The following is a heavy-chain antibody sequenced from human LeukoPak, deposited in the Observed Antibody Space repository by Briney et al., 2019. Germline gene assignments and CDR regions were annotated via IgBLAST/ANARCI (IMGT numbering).Heavy chain of an antibody. CDR3: ASESPVSDY. CDR2: ISYGGSNK. V-gene: IGHV3-30-3*01. Sequence: PGGSLRLSCAASGFTFSSYAMHWVRQAPGKGLEWVAVISYGGSNKYYADSVKGRFTISRDNSKNTLYLQMNSLRAEDTAVYYCASESPVSDYWGQGTLVTVSS. CDR1: GFTFSSYA. J-gene: IGHJ4*02.